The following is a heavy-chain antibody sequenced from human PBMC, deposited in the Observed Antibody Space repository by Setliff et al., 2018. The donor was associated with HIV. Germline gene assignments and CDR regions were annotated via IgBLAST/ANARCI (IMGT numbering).Heavy chain of an antibody. CDR3: AKTMEPYSSGWYGPTVDAFDI. V-gene: IGHV3-21*04. CDR1: GFTFFNNV. D-gene: IGHD6-19*01. J-gene: IGHJ3*02. CDR2: ISSSYNSI. Sequence: PGGSLRLSCAASGFTFFNNVWMHWVRQAPGKGLEWVSSISSSYNSIYYTDSVKGRFTISSDNAKNSLYLQMNSLRAEDTAVYYCAKTMEPYSSGWYGPTVDAFDIWGQGTMVTVSS.